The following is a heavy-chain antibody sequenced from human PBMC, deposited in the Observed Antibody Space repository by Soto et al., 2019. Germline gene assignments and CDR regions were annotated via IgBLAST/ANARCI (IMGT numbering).Heavy chain of an antibody. D-gene: IGHD3-3*01. CDR3: ATQGLTIYYFDY. J-gene: IGHJ4*02. CDR2: VELSGCYT. V-gene: IGHV5-10-1*04. Sequence: QVPGKGQEWLGRVELSGCYTTYNPSSQGQVSIPSEKTITTAYLRWRSLKASDSATYYCATQGLTIYYFDYWGQGTLDTVSS.